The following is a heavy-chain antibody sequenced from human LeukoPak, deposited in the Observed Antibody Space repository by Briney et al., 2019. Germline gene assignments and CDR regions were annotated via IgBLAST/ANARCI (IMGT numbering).Heavy chain of an antibody. V-gene: IGHV3-11*04. D-gene: IGHD4-17*01. J-gene: IGHJ4*02. CDR1: GFTFSDYY. Sequence: PGGSLRLSCAASGFTFSDYYMSWIRQAPGKGLEWVSYISSSGNNIDYADYVKGRFTISRDNAKNSLYLQMNSLRAEDTAVYYCARGEYDDYARVDYWGQGTLVTVSS. CDR3: ARGEYDDYARVDY. CDR2: ISSSGNNI.